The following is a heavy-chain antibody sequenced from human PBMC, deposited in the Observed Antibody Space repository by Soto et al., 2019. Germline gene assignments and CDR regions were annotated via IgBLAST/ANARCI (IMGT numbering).Heavy chain of an antibody. J-gene: IGHJ6*02. D-gene: IGHD3-3*01. CDR2: ISSSSSYI. CDR1: GFTFSSYS. V-gene: IGHV3-21*01. Sequence: GSLRLSCAASGFTFSSYSMNWVRQAPGKGLEWVSSISSSSSYIYYADSVKGRFTISRDNAKNSLYLQMNSLRAEDTAVYYCASGRRNYYAFWSGSMDVWGQGTTVTVSS. CDR3: ASGRRNYYAFWSGSMDV.